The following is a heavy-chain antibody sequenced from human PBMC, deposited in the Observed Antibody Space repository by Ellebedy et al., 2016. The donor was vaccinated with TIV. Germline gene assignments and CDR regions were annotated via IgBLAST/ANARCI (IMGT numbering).Heavy chain of an antibody. D-gene: IGHD5-12*01. V-gene: IGHV5-10-1*01. J-gene: IGHJ4*02. Sequence: VESLKISCKASCYSYTNYGINWVRQIPRRVLEGMRRIYPTDSYATYSPSFQGHVTISVDTSISTVYLQWSSLKSSDTAMYYCARPDYDSSSINFWGQGTQVTVSS. CDR3: ARPDYDSSSINF. CDR1: CYSYTNYG. CDR2: IYPTDSYA.